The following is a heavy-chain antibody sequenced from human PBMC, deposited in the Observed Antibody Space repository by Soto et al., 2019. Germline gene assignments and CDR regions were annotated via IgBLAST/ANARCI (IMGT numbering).Heavy chain of an antibody. CDR3: ASHDPYDILTGYYSAIDY. CDR1: GGTFSSYA. V-gene: IGHV1-69*13. D-gene: IGHD3-9*01. CDR2: IIPIFGTA. J-gene: IGHJ4*02. Sequence: GASVKVSCKASGGTFSSYAISWVRQAPGQGLEWMGGIIPIFGTANYAQKFQGRVTITADESTSTAYMELSSLRSEDTAVYYCASHDPYDILTGYYSAIDYWGQGTLVTVS.